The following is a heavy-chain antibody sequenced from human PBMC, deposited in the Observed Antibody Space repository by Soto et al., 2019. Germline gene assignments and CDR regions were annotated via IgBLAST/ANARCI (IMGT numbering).Heavy chain of an antibody. V-gene: IGHV1-8*01. CDR1: GYTFTSYD. CDR2: MNPNSGNT. D-gene: IGHD6-6*01. Sequence: ASVKVSCKXSGYTFTSYDINWVRQATGQGLEWMGWMNPNSGNTGYAQKFQGRVTMTRNTSISTAYMELSSLRSEDTAVYYCARSARPYYYYGMDVWGQGTTVTVSS. J-gene: IGHJ6*02. CDR3: ARSARPYYYYGMDV.